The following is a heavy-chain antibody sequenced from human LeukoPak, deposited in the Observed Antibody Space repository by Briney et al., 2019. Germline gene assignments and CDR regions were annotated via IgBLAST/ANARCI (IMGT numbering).Heavy chain of an antibody. CDR2: IYSGGST. J-gene: IGHJ4*02. CDR1: GFTVSSNY. V-gene: IGHV3-66*01. CDR3: ATTYDLLTGYSY. Sequence: PGGSLRLSCAASGFTVSSNYMSWVRQAPGKGLEWVSVIYSGGSTYYADSVKGRFTISRDNSKNTLYLQMDSLRAEDTAVYYCATTYDLLTGYSYWRQGTLANGSS. D-gene: IGHD3-9*01.